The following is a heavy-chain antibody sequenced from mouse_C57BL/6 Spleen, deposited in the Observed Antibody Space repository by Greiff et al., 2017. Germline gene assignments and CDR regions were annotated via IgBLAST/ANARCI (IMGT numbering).Heavy chain of an antibody. CDR1: GYTFTSYW. V-gene: IGHV1-52*01. J-gene: IGHJ4*01. Sequence: QVQLQQPGAELVRPGSSVKLSCKASGYTFTSYWMHWVKQRPIQGLEWIGNIDPSDSETHYNQKFKDKATLTVDKSSSTAYMQLSSLTSEDSAVYYCAREGCYDDAMDYWGQGTSVTVSS. CDR2: IDPSDSET. CDR3: AREGCYDDAMDY. D-gene: IGHD2-12*01.